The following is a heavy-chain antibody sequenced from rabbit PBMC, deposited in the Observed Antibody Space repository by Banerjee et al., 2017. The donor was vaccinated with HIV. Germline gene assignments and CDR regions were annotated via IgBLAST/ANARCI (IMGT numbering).Heavy chain of an antibody. J-gene: IGHJ6*01. Sequence: QQQLEESGGGLVKPGGTLTLTCKASGIDFSSYYYMCWVRQAPGKGLEYIGYITYGGRTYYASWVNGRFTISRENTQNTLYLQLNSLTAADTATYFCARSNTYYGMDLWGQGTLVTVS. CDR1: GIDFSSYYY. CDR3: ARSNTYYGMDL. V-gene: IGHV1S43*01. CDR2: ITYGGRT.